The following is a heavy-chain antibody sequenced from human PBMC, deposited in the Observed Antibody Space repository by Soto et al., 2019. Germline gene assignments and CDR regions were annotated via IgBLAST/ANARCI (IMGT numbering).Heavy chain of an antibody. CDR1: GGNIGSSNW. V-gene: IGHV4-4*02. CDR3: ASVRGGYYYAMDV. J-gene: IGHJ6*02. D-gene: IGHD3-10*02. Sequence: SETQSLTSTVSGGNIGSSNWWSWVRQPPGKGLEWIGEIYHSGSTNYNPSLKSRVTISVDKSKNQFSLKLSSVTAADTAVYYCASVRGGYYYAMDVWGQGTTVTVSS. CDR2: IYHSGST.